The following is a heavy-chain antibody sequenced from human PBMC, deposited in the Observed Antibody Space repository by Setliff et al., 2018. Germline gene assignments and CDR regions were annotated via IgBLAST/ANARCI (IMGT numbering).Heavy chain of an antibody. V-gene: IGHV3-23*01. CDR2: ISGSGGST. CDR1: GFTFSSYA. CDR3: AKRDYYDSSGYLLPYMDV. D-gene: IGHD3-22*01. Sequence: GGSLRLSCAASGFTFSSYAMSWVRQAPGKGLEWVSAISGSGGSTYYADSVKGRFTISRDNSKNTLYLQMNSLRAEDTAVYYCAKRDYYDSSGYLLPYMDVWGKGTTVTSP. J-gene: IGHJ6*03.